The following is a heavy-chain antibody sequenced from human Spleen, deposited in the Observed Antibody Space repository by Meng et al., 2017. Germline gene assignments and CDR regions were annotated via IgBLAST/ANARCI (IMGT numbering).Heavy chain of an antibody. J-gene: IGHJ4*02. D-gene: IGHD3-10*01. V-gene: IGHV1-69*05. CDR3: ARGEITMVRGVNLDY. Sequence: SVKVSCKAPGGIFSNYVIGWVRQAPGQGLEWMGGINAVFGTTNYAQKFQGRVTITTDESTSTVYMELTRLTSEDTAVYYCARGEITMVRGVNLDYWGQGTLVTVSS. CDR1: GGIFSNYV. CDR2: INAVFGTT.